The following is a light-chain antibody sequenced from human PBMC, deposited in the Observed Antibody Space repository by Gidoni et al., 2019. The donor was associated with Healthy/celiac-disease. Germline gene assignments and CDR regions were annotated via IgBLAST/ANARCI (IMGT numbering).Light chain of an antibody. Sequence: EIVLTQSPGTLSLSPGERATLSCRASQSVSSSYLAWSQQKPGQAPRLLIYGASSRATGIPDRFSGSGSGTDFTLTISRLEPEDVAVYYCQQYGSSSWTCXQXTKVEIK. V-gene: IGKV3-20*01. J-gene: IGKJ1*01. CDR2: GAS. CDR1: QSVSSSY. CDR3: QQYGSSSWT.